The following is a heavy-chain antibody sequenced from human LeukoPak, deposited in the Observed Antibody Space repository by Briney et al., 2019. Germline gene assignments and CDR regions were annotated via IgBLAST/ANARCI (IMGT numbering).Heavy chain of an antibody. CDR1: GFTFSTYS. CDR2: ISYDGSNK. Sequence: GGSLRLSCAASGFTFSTYSMNWVRQAPGKGLEWVAVISYDGSNKYYADSVKGRFTISRDNSKNTLYLQMNSLRAEDTAVYYCAKEEYYYDSSGYDPFGYYYGMDVWGQGTTVTVSS. J-gene: IGHJ6*02. V-gene: IGHV3-30*18. D-gene: IGHD3-22*01. CDR3: AKEEYYYDSSGYDPFGYYYGMDV.